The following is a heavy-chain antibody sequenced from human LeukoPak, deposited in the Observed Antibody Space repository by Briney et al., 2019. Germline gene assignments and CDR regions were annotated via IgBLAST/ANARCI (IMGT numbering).Heavy chain of an antibody. D-gene: IGHD4/OR15-4a*01. V-gene: IGHV4-59*01. J-gene: IGHJ5*02. CDR1: GVSISRYY. Sequence: KPSETLSLTCTVSGVSISRYYWSWIRQTPGKGLEWIGYIYYNGDTHYNPSLNSRLSMSVDTPNKQFSLNLRSVTAADTAVYYCVRGPYGASISNWFDPWGQGLLVTVSS. CDR3: VRGPYGASISNWFDP. CDR2: IYYNGDT.